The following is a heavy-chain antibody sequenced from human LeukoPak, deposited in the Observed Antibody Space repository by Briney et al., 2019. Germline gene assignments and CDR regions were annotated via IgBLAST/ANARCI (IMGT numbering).Heavy chain of an antibody. V-gene: IGHV3-23*01. J-gene: IGHJ4*02. CDR2: ISGSGGST. CDR3: AKDLRPGIAAAGTEPFDY. Sequence: PGGSLRLSCAASGFTFSSYAMSWVRQAPGKGLEWVSAISGSGGSTYYADSVKGRFTISRDNSKNTLYLQMNSLRAEDTAVYYCAKDLRPGIAAAGTEPFDYWGQGTLVTVSS. D-gene: IGHD6-13*01. CDR1: GFTFSSYA.